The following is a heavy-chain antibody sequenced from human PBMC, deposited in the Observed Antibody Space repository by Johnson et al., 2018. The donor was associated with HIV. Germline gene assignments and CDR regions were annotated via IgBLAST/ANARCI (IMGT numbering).Heavy chain of an antibody. CDR2: INWNGGST. CDR1: GFTFDDYA. J-gene: IGHJ3*01. V-gene: IGHV3-9*01. CDR3: AKESKWESRTPHAFDL. Sequence: VQLVESGGGLVQPGRSLRLSCAASGFTFDDYAMHWVRQAPGKGLEWVSGINWNGGSTGYADSVKGRFTVSRDNSKNTLYLQMKSLRPEDTAVYYCAKESKWESRTPHAFDLWGQGTMVTVSS. D-gene: IGHD1-26*01.